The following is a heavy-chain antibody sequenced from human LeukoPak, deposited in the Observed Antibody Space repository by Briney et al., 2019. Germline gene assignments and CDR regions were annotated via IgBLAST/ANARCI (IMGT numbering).Heavy chain of an antibody. CDR1: GFTFDDYG. CDR3: ARSMTTVSDDAFDI. CDR2: INWNGGST. D-gene: IGHD4-17*01. Sequence: GGSLRLSCAASGFTFDDYGMSWVRQAPGKGLEWVSGINWNGGSTGYADSVKGRFTISRDNAKNSLYLQMNSLRAEDTAVYYCARSMTTVSDDAFDIWGQGTMVTVSS. J-gene: IGHJ3*02. V-gene: IGHV3-20*04.